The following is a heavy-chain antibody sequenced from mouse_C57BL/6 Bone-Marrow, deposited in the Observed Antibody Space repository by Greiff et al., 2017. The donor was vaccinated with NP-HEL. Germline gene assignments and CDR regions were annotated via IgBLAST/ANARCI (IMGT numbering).Heavy chain of an antibody. Sequence: EVQLQQSGTVLARPGASVKMSCKTSGYTFTSYWMHWVKQRPGQGLEWIGAIYPGNSDTSYNQKFKGKAKLTAVTSASTAYMELSSLTNEDSAVYYCTREEVYYYGSSWYFDVWGTGTTVTVSS. D-gene: IGHD1-1*01. CDR2: IYPGNSDT. J-gene: IGHJ1*03. CDR1: GYTFTSYW. CDR3: TREEVYYYGSSWYFDV. V-gene: IGHV1-5*01.